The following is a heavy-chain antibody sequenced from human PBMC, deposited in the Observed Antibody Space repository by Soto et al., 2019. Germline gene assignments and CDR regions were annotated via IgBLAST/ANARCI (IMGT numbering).Heavy chain of an antibody. J-gene: IGHJ4*02. CDR2: IYYSGST. V-gene: IGHV4-61*01. CDR1: GGSVSSGSYY. D-gene: IGHD4-17*01. CDR3: ARVRTYGDYGVFDY. Sequence: QVQLQESGPGLVKPSETLSLTCTVSGGSVSSGSYYWSWIRQPPGKGLEWIGYIYYSGSTNYNPSLTSRVTISVDTSKSQCSLKLSSVTAADTAVYYCARVRTYGDYGVFDYWGQGTLVTVSS.